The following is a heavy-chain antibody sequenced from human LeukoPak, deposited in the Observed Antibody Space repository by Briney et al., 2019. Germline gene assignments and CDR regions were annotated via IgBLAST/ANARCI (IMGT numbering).Heavy chain of an antibody. CDR3: ARDRYDILTGLWTGFDY. V-gene: IGHV1-3*01. CDR2: INAGNGNT. J-gene: IGHJ4*02. CDR1: GYTFTSYA. Sequence: ASVNVSCKASGYTFTSYAMHWVRQAPGQRLEGMGWINAGNGNTKYSQKFQGRVTITRDTSASTAYMELSSLRSEDTAVYYCARDRYDILTGLWTGFDYWGQGTLVTVSS. D-gene: IGHD3-9*01.